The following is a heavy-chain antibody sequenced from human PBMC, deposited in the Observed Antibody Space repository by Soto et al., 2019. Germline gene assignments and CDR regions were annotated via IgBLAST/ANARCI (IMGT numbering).Heavy chain of an antibody. CDR3: ERVGHITNYGMAV. Sequence: QVQLVQSGAEVKKPGSSVKVSCEASGGTFSSYPINGVRQAPGQGLEWMGGIIPFFGTSNYAQKFQGRVTITADDSTSTAYMELRSLRSEDTAVYYCERVGHITNYGMAVWGQGTTVTVSS. D-gene: IGHD1-26*01. V-gene: IGHV1-69*01. J-gene: IGHJ6*02. CDR1: GGTFSSYP. CDR2: IIPFFGTS.